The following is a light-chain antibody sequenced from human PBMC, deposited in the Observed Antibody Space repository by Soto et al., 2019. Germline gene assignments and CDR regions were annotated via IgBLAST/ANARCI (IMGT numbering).Light chain of an antibody. Sequence: DIQMTQSPSTLSASVGDRVTITCRASQSITSYLAWYQQKPGEAPKLLIYKASTLQGGVPSRFSGSGSGTEFTLTISSLQPDDFATYYCQPYNTYSRTFGQGTKVDI. CDR2: KAS. V-gene: IGKV1-5*03. J-gene: IGKJ1*01. CDR3: QPYNTYSRT. CDR1: QSITSY.